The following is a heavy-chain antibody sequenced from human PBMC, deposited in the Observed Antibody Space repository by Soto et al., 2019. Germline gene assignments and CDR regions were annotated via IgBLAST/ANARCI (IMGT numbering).Heavy chain of an antibody. V-gene: IGHV3-21*01. CDR1: GFIFSSYS. D-gene: IGHD2-2*03. J-gene: IGHJ6*02. CDR2: ISGSSSYI. CDR3: ARLDGYCISTSCYADYYYGMDV. Sequence: EVQLVESGGGLVKPGGSLRLSCAASGFIFSSYSMNWVRQAPGKGLEWVSSISGSSSYIYYSDSVKGRFTISRDNPKNSLYLQMNSLRAEDTAVYYCARLDGYCISTSCYADYYYGMDVWGQGPTVTVSS.